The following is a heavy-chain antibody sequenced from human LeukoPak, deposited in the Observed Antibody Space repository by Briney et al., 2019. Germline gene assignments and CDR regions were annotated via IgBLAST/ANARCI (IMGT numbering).Heavy chain of an antibody. CDR1: GYTFTSYE. D-gene: IGHD2-2*01. J-gene: IGHJ4*02. CDR2: MNPNSGNT. V-gene: IGHV1-8*01. Sequence: AAVKVSCKASGYTFTSYEINWVRQATGQGLEWMGWMNPNSGNTGYAQKFQGRVTMTRNTSISTAYMELSSLRSEDTAVYYCARARSGCLGYWGQGTLVTVSS. CDR3: ARARSGCLGY.